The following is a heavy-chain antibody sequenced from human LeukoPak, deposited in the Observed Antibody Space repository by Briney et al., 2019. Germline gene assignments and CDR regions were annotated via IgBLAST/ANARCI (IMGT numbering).Heavy chain of an antibody. CDR3: ASMVRGVIITARMYYFDF. Sequence: PETLSLTCTVSGGSITNDNYYWAWIRQPPGKGLEWLGSIHYSGSTYYNPSLKSRVTMSVDTSDNQFSLKLYSVTAADTAVHYCASMVRGVIITARMYYFDFWGQGTLVTVSS. V-gene: IGHV4-39*01. J-gene: IGHJ4*02. CDR1: GGSITNDNYY. CDR2: IHYSGST. D-gene: IGHD3-10*01.